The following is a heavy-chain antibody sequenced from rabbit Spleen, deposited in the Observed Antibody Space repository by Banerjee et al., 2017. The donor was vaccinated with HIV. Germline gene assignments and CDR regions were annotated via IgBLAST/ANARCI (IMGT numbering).Heavy chain of an antibody. V-gene: IGHV1S40*01. D-gene: IGHD2-1*01. CDR2: IYTDSSDTI. Sequence: QSLEESGGGLVKPGASLTLTCKASGFSFSSGYDMCWVRQAPGKGLEWIGCIYTDSSDTIYYANWAKGRFTISKTSSTTVTLQMTSLTAADTATYFCARGSATMTLVITGYYFNLWGQGTLVTVS. CDR3: ARGSATMTLVITGYYFNL. J-gene: IGHJ4*01. CDR1: GFSFSSGYD.